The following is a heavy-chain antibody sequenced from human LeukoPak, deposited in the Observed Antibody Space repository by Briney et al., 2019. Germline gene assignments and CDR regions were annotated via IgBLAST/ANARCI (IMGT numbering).Heavy chain of an antibody. CDR1: GDSISSYY. Sequence: SETLSLTCTVSGDSISSYYWSWIRQPPGKGLEWIGFIYYSGSTNYNPSLKSRVTISVDTSKNQFSLKLTSVYAADTAVYYCARGACINGSCYGWFDPWGQGTLVTVSS. D-gene: IGHD2-15*01. CDR2: IYYSGST. V-gene: IGHV4-59*01. J-gene: IGHJ5*02. CDR3: ARGACINGSCYGWFDP.